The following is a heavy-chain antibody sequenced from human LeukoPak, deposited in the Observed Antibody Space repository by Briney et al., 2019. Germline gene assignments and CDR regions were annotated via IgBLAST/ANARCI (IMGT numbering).Heavy chain of an antibody. D-gene: IGHD2-2*01. J-gene: IGHJ6*03. Sequence: ASVKVSCKASEYTFTSYDINWVRQATGQGLEWMGWMNPNSGNTGYAQKFQGRVTMTRNTSISTAYMELSSLRSEDTAVYYCARERTPYYYMDVWGKGTTVTVSS. CDR3: ARERTPYYYMDV. CDR2: MNPNSGNT. CDR1: EYTFTSYD. V-gene: IGHV1-8*01.